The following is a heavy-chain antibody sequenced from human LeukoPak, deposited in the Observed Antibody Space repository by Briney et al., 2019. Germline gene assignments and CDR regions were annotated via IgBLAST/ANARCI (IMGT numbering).Heavy chain of an antibody. V-gene: IGHV4-39*01. CDR1: GGSISGSRRD. Sequence: PSETLSLTCNVSGGSISGSRRDWGWARHPPGGGLGGIGCIRYIGPTSYTPSLQSQLTISVDNSQNQLSLKLKSVTDADTSMYYCTRQLSWASDTGDSWGGGTLVTVSS. CDR3: TRQLSWASDTGDS. CDR2: IRYIGPT. J-gene: IGHJ5*01. D-gene: IGHD6-13*01.